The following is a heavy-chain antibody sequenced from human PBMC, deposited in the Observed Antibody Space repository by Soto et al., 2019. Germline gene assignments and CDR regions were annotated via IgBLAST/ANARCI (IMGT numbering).Heavy chain of an antibody. D-gene: IGHD3-10*01. Sequence: EVVLLESGGGLVQPGGSLRLSCEVSGFAFSFYSMSWVRQAPGKGLEWVASISGNGGTTYYAASGKGRFTFSRDNSKNTLYLQMSNLRGEDTAVYYCAKERGGFTNGWEFFDSWGQGTLVTVSS. J-gene: IGHJ4*02. CDR1: GFAFSFYS. V-gene: IGHV3-23*01. CDR3: AKERGGFTNGWEFFDS. CDR2: ISGNGGTT.